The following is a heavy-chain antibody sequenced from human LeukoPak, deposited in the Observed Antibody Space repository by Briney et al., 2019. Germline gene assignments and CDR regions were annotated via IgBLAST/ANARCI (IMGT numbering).Heavy chain of an antibody. D-gene: IGHD2-15*01. CDR1: GYTFTSYD. V-gene: IGHV1-8*01. CDR3: ARGAPGSYCSGGSCPYFDY. Sequence: ASVKVSCKASGYTFTSYDVNWVRQGTGQGLEWMGWVNPNSGHTGYAQKFQGRVTLTTNTSVSTAYMELSSLRSEDTAIYYCARGAPGSYCSGGSCPYFDYWGQGTLVSVSS. CDR2: VNPNSGHT. J-gene: IGHJ4*02.